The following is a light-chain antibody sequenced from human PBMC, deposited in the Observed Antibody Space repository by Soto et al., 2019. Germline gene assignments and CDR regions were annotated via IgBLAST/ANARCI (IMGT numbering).Light chain of an antibody. CDR2: AAS. J-gene: IGKJ2*01. V-gene: IGKV1-39*01. CDR1: QSISSY. CDR3: PQSYSTPMYT. Sequence: DIQMTQSPSSLSASVGDRVTITCRASQSISSYLNWYQQKPGKAPKLLIYAASSLQSGVPSRFSGSGSGPDFTLTISSLQPEDFATYYCPQSYSTPMYTFGKGTKLEIK.